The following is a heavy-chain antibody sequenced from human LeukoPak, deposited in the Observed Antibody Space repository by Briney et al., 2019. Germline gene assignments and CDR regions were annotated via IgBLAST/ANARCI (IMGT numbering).Heavy chain of an antibody. CDR1: GFTFSSYS. V-gene: IGHV3-21*01. Sequence: GGSLRLSCAASGFTFSSYSMNWVRQAPGKGLEWVSSISSSSSYIYYADSVKGRFTISRDNAKNSLYLQMNSLRAEVTALYYCARGHGSGSYFQTPFDYWGQGTLVTVSS. J-gene: IGHJ4*02. CDR3: ARGHGSGSYFQTPFDY. CDR2: ISSSSSYI. D-gene: IGHD3-10*01.